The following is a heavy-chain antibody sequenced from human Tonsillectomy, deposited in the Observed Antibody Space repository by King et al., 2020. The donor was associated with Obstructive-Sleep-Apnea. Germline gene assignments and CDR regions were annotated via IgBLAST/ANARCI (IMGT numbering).Heavy chain of an antibody. D-gene: IGHD1-26*01. Sequence: QLVQSGGGLVQPGGSLRLSCAASGFIFSSYSLNWVRQAPGKGLEWVSYISSSSTTIYYADSVKGRFTVSRDNAKNSLYLQMNSLRDEDTAVYYCATVVGNYYYGMDVWGQGTTVTVSS. J-gene: IGHJ6*02. CDR2: ISSSSTTI. CDR1: GFIFSSYS. CDR3: ATVVGNYYYGMDV. V-gene: IGHV3-48*02.